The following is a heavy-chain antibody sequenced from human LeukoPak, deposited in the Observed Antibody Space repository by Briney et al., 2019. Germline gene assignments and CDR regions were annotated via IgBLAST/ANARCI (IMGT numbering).Heavy chain of an antibody. J-gene: IGHJ4*02. D-gene: IGHD2-15*01. CDR2: IYYSGSA. CDR1: GDSISSNY. Sequence: SETLSLTCTVSGDSISSNYWNWIRQPPGKGLEGIGSIYYSGSANYNPSLKSRVTISVDTSKNQFSLKLSSVTAADTAVYYCARDKVGGYLDYWGQGTLVTVSS. CDR3: ARDKVGGYLDY. V-gene: IGHV4-59*12.